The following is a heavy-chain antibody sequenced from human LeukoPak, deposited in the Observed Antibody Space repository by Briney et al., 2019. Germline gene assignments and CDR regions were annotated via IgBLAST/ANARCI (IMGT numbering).Heavy chain of an antibody. CDR3: ARDLSSSWYRHYYYYYMDV. CDR2: ISAYNGNT. D-gene: IGHD6-13*01. Sequence: ASVKVSCKASGYTFTSYGISWVRQAPGQGLEWMGWISAYNGNTNYAQKFQGRVTMTRDMSTSRVYMELSSLRSEDTAVYYCARDLSSSWYRHYYYYYMDVWGKGTTVTVSS. CDR1: GYTFTSYG. J-gene: IGHJ6*03. V-gene: IGHV1-18*01.